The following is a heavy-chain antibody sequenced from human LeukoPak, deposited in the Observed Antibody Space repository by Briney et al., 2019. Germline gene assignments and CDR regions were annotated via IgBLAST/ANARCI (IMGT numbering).Heavy chain of an antibody. D-gene: IGHD3-22*01. CDR2: IKQDGSEK. J-gene: IGHJ4*02. CDR3: ARDLDYYDSSEPFDY. CDR1: GFTFSSYG. Sequence: GGSLRLSCAASGFTFSSYGMHWVRQAPGKGLEWVANIKQDGSEKYYVDSVKGRFTISRDNAKNSLYLQMNSLRAEDTAVYYCARDLDYYDSSEPFDYWGQGTLVTVSS. V-gene: IGHV3-7*01.